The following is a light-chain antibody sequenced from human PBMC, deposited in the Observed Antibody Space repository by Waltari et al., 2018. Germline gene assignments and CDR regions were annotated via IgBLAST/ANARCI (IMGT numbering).Light chain of an antibody. CDR2: GTS. Sequence: EIVMTQSPATLSLSPGESATLSCRASQSIRSTFAWFQQKPGQPPRLLIYGTSTRAAGIPARFSGSGSGTDFSLTISSLQPEDFATYYCQQYDIWPWTFGQGTRVE. J-gene: IGKJ1*01. V-gene: IGKV3D-15*01. CDR1: QSIRST. CDR3: QQYDIWPWT.